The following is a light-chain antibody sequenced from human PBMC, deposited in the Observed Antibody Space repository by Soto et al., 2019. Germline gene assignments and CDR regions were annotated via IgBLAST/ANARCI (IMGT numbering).Light chain of an antibody. V-gene: IGLV2-14*01. CDR2: EVN. CDR3: FSFTTTSTHV. CDR1: SSDIGAYDY. Sequence: QSALTQPASLSGSPGQSITISCTGTSSDIGAYDYVSWFQQHPGKAPKLMISEVNNRPSGVSNRFSGSKSGNTAYLTISGLQVEDEADYFCFSFTTTSTHVFGTGTKLTV. J-gene: IGLJ1*01.